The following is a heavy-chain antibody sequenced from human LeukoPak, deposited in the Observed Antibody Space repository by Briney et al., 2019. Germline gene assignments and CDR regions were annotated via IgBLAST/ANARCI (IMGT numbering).Heavy chain of an antibody. CDR1: GGSFSGYY. CDR3: ARESVDSSSWLYYYGMDV. V-gene: IGHV4-34*01. CDR2: INHSGST. D-gene: IGHD6-13*01. J-gene: IGHJ6*02. Sequence: SETLSLTCAVYGGSFSGYYWSRIRQPPGKGLEWIGEINHSGSTNYNPSLKSRVTISVDTSKNQFSLKLSSVTAADTAVYYCARESVDSSSWLYYYGMDVWGQGTTVTVSS.